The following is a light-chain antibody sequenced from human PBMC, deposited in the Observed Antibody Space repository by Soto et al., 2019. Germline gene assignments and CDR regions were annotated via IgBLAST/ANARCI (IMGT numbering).Light chain of an antibody. CDR1: SSNIGAGYD. CDR2: NNN. J-gene: IGLJ1*01. Sequence: QLVLTQPPSVSGAPGQRVTISCTGSSSNIGAGYDVHWYQRLPGTAPKVLIYNNNNRPSGVPDRFSGSKSGTSASLAITGLQAEDEADYYCQSYDSSLSGSYVFGTGTKATVL. CDR3: QSYDSSLSGSYV. V-gene: IGLV1-40*01.